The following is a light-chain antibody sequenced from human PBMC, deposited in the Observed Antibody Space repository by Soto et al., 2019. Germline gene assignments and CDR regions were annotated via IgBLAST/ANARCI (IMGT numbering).Light chain of an antibody. CDR1: QSIGSW. Sequence: DIQMTQSPSTLSASVGDRVTITCRASQSIGSWLAWYQQKPGKAPKVLIYDASSLESGVPSRFSGSGSGTEFTLTISSLLPDDFATYYCQEYTTYSRTFGQGTKVDIK. J-gene: IGKJ1*01. CDR3: QEYTTYSRT. V-gene: IGKV1-5*01. CDR2: DAS.